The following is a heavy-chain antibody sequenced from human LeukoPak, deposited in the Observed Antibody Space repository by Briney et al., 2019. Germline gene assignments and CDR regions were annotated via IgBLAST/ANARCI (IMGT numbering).Heavy chain of an antibody. CDR3: AKGYIAAAGLFSAV. Sequence: GGSLRLSCGASGFTFSSYGMSWVRQAPGKGLEWGSAISGSGGSTYYADSVKGRFTISRDNSKNTLYLQMNSLRAEDTAVYYCAKGYIAAAGLFSAVWGQGTLVTVSS. CDR1: GFTFSSYG. J-gene: IGHJ4*02. CDR2: ISGSGGST. D-gene: IGHD6-13*01. V-gene: IGHV3-23*01.